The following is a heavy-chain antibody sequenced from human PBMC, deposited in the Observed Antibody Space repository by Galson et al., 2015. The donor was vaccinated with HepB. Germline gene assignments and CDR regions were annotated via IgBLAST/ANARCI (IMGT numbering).Heavy chain of an antibody. CDR3: ARDHMGVVTAPDGYFDL. J-gene: IGHJ2*01. Sequence: SVKVSCKASGYTFTSYYMHWVRQAPGQGLEWMGIINPSGGSTSYAQKFQGRVAMTRDTSTSTVYMELSSLRSEDTAVYYCARDHMGVVTAPDGYFDLWGRGTLVTVSS. V-gene: IGHV1-46*01. D-gene: IGHD2-21*02. CDR1: GYTFTSYY. CDR2: INPSGGST.